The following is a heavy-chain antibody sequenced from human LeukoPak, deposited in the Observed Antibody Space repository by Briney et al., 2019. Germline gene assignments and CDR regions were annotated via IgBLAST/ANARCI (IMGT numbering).Heavy chain of an antibody. V-gene: IGHV5-51*01. CDR3: ARASRDGYNQNFYH. J-gene: IGHJ4*02. CDR1: GYSVISYW. D-gene: IGHD5-24*01. Sequence: GESLKISCKCLGYSVISYWNAWVRQRPGTGLEWMGIIYPGGSETRYDPSFQGQVTISADRSTSTAYLQWSSLRASDTAMYYCARASRDGYNQNFYHWGQGTLVTVSS. CDR2: IYPGGSET.